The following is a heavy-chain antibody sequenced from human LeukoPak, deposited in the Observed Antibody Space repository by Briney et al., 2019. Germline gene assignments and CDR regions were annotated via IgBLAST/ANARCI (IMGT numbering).Heavy chain of an antibody. CDR2: IGGRGGST. CDR3: ARKYDSSGYYWGWGVYYFDY. V-gene: IGHV3-23*01. Sequence: GGSLRLSCAASGFIFSDYGMSWVRQAPGKGLEWVSSIGGRGGSTYYADSVKGRFTISRDNAKNSLYLQMNSLRAEDTAVYYCARKYDSSGYYWGWGVYYFDYWGQGTLVTVSS. CDR1: GFIFSDYG. D-gene: IGHD3-22*01. J-gene: IGHJ4*02.